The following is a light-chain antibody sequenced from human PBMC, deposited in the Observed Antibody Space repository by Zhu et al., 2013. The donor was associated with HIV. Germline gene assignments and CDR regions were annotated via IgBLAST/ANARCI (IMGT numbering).Light chain of an antibody. CDR1: NIGGKS. CDR2: DNI. V-gene: IGLV3-21*01. CDR3: QAWDGSTLGV. J-gene: IGLJ1*01. Sequence: SHVLTQPPSVSVAPGKTARITCGGNNIGGKSVHWYLQKTGQAPVLVIYDNIDRPSGIPERFSGSNSGNTATLTISRVEAGDEADYYCQAWDGSTLGVFGSGTKVTVL.